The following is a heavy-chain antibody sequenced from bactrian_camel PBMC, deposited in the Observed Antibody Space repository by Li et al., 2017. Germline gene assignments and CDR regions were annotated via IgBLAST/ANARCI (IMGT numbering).Heavy chain of an antibody. CDR1: IDLYSNKC. D-gene: IGHD6*01. CDR2: IYTAGGST. J-gene: IGHJ4*01. CDR3: VTVSFRSESWYPWRY. V-gene: IGHV3S54*01. Sequence: HVQLVESGGGSVQNGGSLRLSCASSIDLYSNKCMAWFRQAPGKEREGVAAIYTAGGSTEYHDSVKGRFTISQDKAKNMVYLQMNSLKTEDTGVYFCVTVSFRSESWYPWRYWGQGTQVTVS.